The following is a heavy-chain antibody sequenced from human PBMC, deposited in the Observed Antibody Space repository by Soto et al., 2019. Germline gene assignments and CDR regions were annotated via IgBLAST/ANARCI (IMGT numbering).Heavy chain of an antibody. Sequence: QVQLVESGGGVVQPGRSLRLSCAASGFTFSSYGMHWVRQAPGKGLEWVAVIWYDGSNKYYADSVKGRFTISRDNFKNTLYLQMNSLRAEDTAVYYCARDPSSIALHWGYFDLWGRGTLVTVSS. V-gene: IGHV3-33*01. J-gene: IGHJ2*01. CDR2: IWYDGSNK. CDR1: GFTFSSYG. D-gene: IGHD6-6*01. CDR3: ARDPSSIALHWGYFDL.